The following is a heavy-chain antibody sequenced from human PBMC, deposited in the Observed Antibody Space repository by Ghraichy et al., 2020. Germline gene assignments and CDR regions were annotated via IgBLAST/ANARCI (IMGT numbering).Heavy chain of an antibody. D-gene: IGHD2-8*01. Sequence: GSLRLSCVASGFSLLSYAMSWVRQAPGKGLEWVSGLNGGTTYYTDSVKGRFTISRDNSKNTVYLQMNSLRAEDTAVYYCARIRGASNYNALDVWGQGTTVTVSS. CDR1: GFSLLSYA. V-gene: IGHV3-23*01. J-gene: IGHJ6*02. CDR3: ARIRGASNYNALDV. CDR2: LNGGTT.